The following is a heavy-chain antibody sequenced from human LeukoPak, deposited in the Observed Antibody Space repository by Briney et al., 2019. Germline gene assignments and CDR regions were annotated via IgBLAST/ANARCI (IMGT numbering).Heavy chain of an antibody. Sequence: SETLSLTCTVSGGSVNSGTYYWSWIRQPPGKGLEWIGNIYYSGSAYYNPSLKSRVTMSVDTSKNQFSLKLSSVTAADTAVYYCASAVAGKGYYYGMDVWGQGTTVTVSS. CDR2: IYYSGSA. J-gene: IGHJ6*02. CDR3: ASAVAGKGYYYGMDV. D-gene: IGHD6-19*01. V-gene: IGHV4-39*07. CDR1: GGSVNSGTYY.